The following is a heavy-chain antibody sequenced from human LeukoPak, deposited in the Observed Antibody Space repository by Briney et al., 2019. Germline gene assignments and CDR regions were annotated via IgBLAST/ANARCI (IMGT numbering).Heavy chain of an antibody. V-gene: IGHV3-11*04. CDR3: AREGPGYSYGYMTSAIGY. J-gene: IGHJ4*02. CDR2: ISSSGSTI. D-gene: IGHD5-18*01. CDR1: GFTFSDYY. Sequence: GGSLRLSCAASGFTFSDYYMSWIRQAPGKGLEWVSYISSSGSTIYYADSVKGRFTISRDNSKNTLYLQMNSLRVEDTAVYYCAREGPGYSYGYMTSAIGYWGQGTLVTVSS.